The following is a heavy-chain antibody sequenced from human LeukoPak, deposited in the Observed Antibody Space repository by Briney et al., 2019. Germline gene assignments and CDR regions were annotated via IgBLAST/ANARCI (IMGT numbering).Heavy chain of an antibody. V-gene: IGHV4-59*01. CDR2: IYFSGSN. D-gene: IGHD6-13*01. J-gene: IGHJ4*02. CDR3: ARVTAAGGGFDY. CDR1: GCSISGYY. Sequence: SETLSRTCTVSGCSISGYYWSWIPQAPGQGLECIGHIYFSGSNNYNPSLKSRVNISVDPSKNQFSLRLSSVTAADTAVYYCARVTAAGGGFDYWGQGTLVTVSS.